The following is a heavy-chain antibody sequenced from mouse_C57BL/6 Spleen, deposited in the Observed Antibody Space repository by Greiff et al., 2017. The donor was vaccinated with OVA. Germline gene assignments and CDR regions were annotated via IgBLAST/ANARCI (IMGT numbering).Heavy chain of an antibody. J-gene: IGHJ4*01. D-gene: IGHD2-2*01. CDR3: TRWGGYDDYYAMDY. V-gene: IGHV1-15*01. CDR2: IDPETGGT. CDR1: GYTFTDYE. Sequence: VQLQQSGAELVRPGASVTLSCKASGYTFTDYEMHWVKQTPVHGLEWIGAIDPETGGTAYNQKFKGKAILTADKSSSTAYMELRSLTSEDSAVYYCTRWGGYDDYYAMDYWGQGTSVTVSS.